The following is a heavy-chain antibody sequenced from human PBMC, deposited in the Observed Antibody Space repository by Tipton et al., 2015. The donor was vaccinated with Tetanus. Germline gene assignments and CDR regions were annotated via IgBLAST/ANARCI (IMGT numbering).Heavy chain of an antibody. V-gene: IGHV4-39*01. CDR1: GGSISSGTFY. Sequence: TLSLTCTVSGGSISSGTFYWDWLRQPPGKPLEWIGNIYYTGSTLQNPSLKSRVTISLDKSKNQFSLKLRSVTAADTAIYYCARTADNWFDPWGQGTLVTVSS. D-gene: IGHD2-21*02. J-gene: IGHJ5*02. CDR2: IYYTGST. CDR3: ARTADNWFDP.